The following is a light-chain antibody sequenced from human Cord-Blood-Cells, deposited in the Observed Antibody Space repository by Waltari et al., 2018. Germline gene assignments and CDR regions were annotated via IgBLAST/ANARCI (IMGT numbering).Light chain of an antibody. Sequence: QSALTQPPSASGSPGQSVTISCTGTSSDVGGYNYVSWYQQHPGKAPKPMIYEVSKRPSGVPDRFSGSKSGNTASLTVSGLQAEDEADYYCSSYAGSNNWLFGGGTKLTVL. J-gene: IGLJ3*02. CDR1: SSDVGGYNY. CDR2: EVS. CDR3: SSYAGSNNWL. V-gene: IGLV2-8*01.